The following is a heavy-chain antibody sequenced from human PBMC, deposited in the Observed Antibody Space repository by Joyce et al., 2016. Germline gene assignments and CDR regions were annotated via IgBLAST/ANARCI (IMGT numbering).Heavy chain of an antibody. V-gene: IGHV3-23*01. Sequence: EVQLLDSGGDLVQPGGSLRLSCAASGFIFKNYAMSWVRQAPGKGLEWISSSSETGRTPYYAGSVRGRFTISRHNSENTMYVQMRGLRPEDTAIYYCAKGLGALAPAPTTPFDYWGRGTLVSVSS. CDR3: AKGLGALAPAPTTPFDY. CDR1: GFIFKNYA. CDR2: SSETGRTP. J-gene: IGHJ4*02. D-gene: IGHD2-2*01.